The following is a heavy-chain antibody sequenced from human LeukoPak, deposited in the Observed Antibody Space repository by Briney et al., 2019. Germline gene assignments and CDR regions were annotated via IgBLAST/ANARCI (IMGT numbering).Heavy chain of an antibody. CDR2: ISGGSDYI. CDR1: GFTFSYYN. V-gene: IGHV3-21*01. Sequence: GGSLRLSCSASGFTFSYYNMNWVRQAPGKRLEWVASISGGSDYIEYADSVKGRFTISRDNSKNTLDLQMNSLRAEDTAVYYCAQDFWSFRDCWGQGTLVTVSS. D-gene: IGHD3-3*01. J-gene: IGHJ4*02. CDR3: AQDFWSFRDC.